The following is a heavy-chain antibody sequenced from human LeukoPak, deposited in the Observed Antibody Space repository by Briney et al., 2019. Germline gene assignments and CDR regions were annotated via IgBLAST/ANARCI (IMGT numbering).Heavy chain of an antibody. CDR2: ISGSGGST. J-gene: IGHJ6*02. CDR3: AKDLGPSIWFGELLSPGYYYYGMDV. Sequence: GGSLRLSCAASGFTFSSYAMSWVRQAPGKGLEWVSAISGSGGSTYYADSVKGRFTISRDNSKNTLYLQMNSLRAEDTAVYYCAKDLGPSIWFGELLSPGYYYYGMDVRGQGTTVTVSS. CDR1: GFTFSSYA. D-gene: IGHD3-10*01. V-gene: IGHV3-23*01.